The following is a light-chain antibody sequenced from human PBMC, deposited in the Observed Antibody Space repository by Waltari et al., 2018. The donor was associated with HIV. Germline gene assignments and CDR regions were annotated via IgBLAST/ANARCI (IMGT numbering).Light chain of an antibody. CDR3: QQYGSSPYT. Sequence: EIVLTQSPGTLSLYPGERATLSCRTSQSVRSNYLAWYQQNPGQAPRLLIYGASSRPTGIPDRFSGSGSGTDFTLTISRLEPEDFAVYYCQQYGSSPYTFGQGTKLEIK. CDR1: QSVRSNY. CDR2: GAS. J-gene: IGKJ2*01. V-gene: IGKV3-20*01.